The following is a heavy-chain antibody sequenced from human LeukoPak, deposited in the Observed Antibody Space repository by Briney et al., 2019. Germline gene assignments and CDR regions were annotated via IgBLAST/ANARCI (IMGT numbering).Heavy chain of an antibody. V-gene: IGHV4-61*02. CDR3: ATEVVAAGTPTFDY. Sequence: SETLSLTCTVSGGSISSGSYYWSWIRQPAGKGLEWIGRIYTSGSTNYNPSLKSRVTISVDTSKNQFSLKVTSVTAADTAVYFCATEVVAAGTPTFDYWGQGTLVTVSS. CDR2: IYTSGST. D-gene: IGHD6-13*01. J-gene: IGHJ4*02. CDR1: GGSISSGSYY.